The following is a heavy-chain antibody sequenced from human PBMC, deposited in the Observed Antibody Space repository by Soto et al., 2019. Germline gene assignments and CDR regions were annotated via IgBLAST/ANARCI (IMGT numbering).Heavy chain of an antibody. V-gene: IGHV4-39*01. D-gene: IGHD3-3*01. J-gene: IGHJ6*02. Sequence: SETLSLTCTVSGGSISSSSYYWGWIRQPPGKGLEWIGSIYYSGSTYYNPSLKSRVTISVDTSKNQFSLKLSSVTAADTAVYYCARHGVLGRITMCGVVADGMDVWGQGTTVTGSS. CDR2: IYYSGST. CDR3: ARHGVLGRITMCGVVADGMDV. CDR1: GGSISSSSYY.